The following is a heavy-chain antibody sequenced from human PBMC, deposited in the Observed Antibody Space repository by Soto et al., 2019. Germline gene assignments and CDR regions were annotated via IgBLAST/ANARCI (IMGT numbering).Heavy chain of an antibody. D-gene: IGHD4-17*01. CDR2: IYPSDSDT. Sequence: GESLKISCQVSGYTFTIYWIGWVRQMPGKGLEWMGIIYPSDSDTRYSPSFQGQVTISADQSINTAYLPWDSLKASDTAIYYCARPANTVADHFDLWGQGTPVTVSS. J-gene: IGHJ4*02. CDR3: ARPANTVADHFDL. V-gene: IGHV5-51*01. CDR1: GYTFTIYW.